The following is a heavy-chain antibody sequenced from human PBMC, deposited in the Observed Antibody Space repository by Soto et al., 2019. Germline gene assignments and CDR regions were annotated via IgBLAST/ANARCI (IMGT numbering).Heavy chain of an antibody. CDR2: ISAYNGNT. V-gene: IGHV1-18*01. J-gene: IGHJ5*02. CDR1: GYTFTSYG. D-gene: IGHD3-22*01. CDR3: ARAGRYYYDSSGYQYNWFDP. Sequence: EASVKVSCKASGYTFTSYGISWGRQAPGQGLEWMGWISAYNGNTNYAQKLQGRVTMTTDTSTSTAYMELRSLRSDDTAVYYCARAGRYYYDSSGYQYNWFDPWGQGTLVTVSS.